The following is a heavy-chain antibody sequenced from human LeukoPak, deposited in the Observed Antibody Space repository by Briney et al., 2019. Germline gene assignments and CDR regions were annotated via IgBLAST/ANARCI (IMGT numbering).Heavy chain of an antibody. D-gene: IGHD3-22*01. V-gene: IGHV3-23*01. Sequence: GGSLRLSCAASGSTFTSYAMSWVRQAPGKGLEWVSTISNTGGSTYYADSVKGRFTVSRDNSKNTLYLQMRGLRAEDTAAYYCAKAHVIGVVGIGFDIWGRGTKVTVSS. CDR3: AKAHVIGVVGIGFDI. J-gene: IGHJ3*02. CDR1: GSTFTSYA. CDR2: ISNTGGST.